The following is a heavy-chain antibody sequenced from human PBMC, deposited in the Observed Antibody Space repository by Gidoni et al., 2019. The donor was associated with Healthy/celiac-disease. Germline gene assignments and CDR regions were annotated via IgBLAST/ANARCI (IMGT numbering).Heavy chain of an antibody. CDR2: ISSSRSYI. J-gene: IGHJ4*02. CDR1: GFPFSSYS. Sequence: EVQLVESGGGLVKPGGSLSLSCAASGFPFSSYSMNWVRQAPGKGLEWGSSISSSRSYIYYADSVKGRFTISRDNAKNALYLQRNSLRAEDTAVYYCARGHCTGGVCYKGFDYWGQGTLVTVSS. V-gene: IGHV3-21*01. CDR3: ARGHCTGGVCYKGFDY. D-gene: IGHD2-8*02.